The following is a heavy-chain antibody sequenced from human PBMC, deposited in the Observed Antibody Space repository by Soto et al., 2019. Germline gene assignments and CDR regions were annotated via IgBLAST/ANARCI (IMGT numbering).Heavy chain of an antibody. J-gene: IGHJ4*02. V-gene: IGHV3-48*01. Sequence: GGSLRLSCAASGFTFSSYSMNWVRQAPGKGLEWVSYISSSSSTIYYADSVKGRFTISRDNAKNSLYLQMNSLRAEDTAVYYCARSKIIFGVVTLFDYWGQGTLVTVSS. CDR1: GFTFSSYS. D-gene: IGHD3-3*01. CDR3: ARSKIIFGVVTLFDY. CDR2: ISSSSSTI.